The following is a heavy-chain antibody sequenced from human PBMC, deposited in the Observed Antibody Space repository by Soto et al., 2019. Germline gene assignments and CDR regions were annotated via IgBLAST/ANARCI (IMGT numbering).Heavy chain of an antibody. CDR1: GFTFSSYA. D-gene: IGHD3-16*01. V-gene: IGHV3-23*01. CDR2: ISGSGGST. CDR3: AKSLPRGDYDYIWGGDY. J-gene: IGHJ4*02. Sequence: GGSLRLSCAASGFTFSSYAMSWVRQAPGKGLEWVSAISGSGGSTYYADSVKGRFTISRDNSKNTLYLQMNSLRAEDTAVYYCAKSLPRGDYDYIWGGDYWGQGTLVTVSS.